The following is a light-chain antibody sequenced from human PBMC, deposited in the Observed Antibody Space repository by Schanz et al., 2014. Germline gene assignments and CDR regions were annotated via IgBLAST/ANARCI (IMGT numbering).Light chain of an antibody. CDR3: QQTDSLPLS. Sequence: DIVMTQSPDFLAVSLGERATINCKTSQSVLYTSTDKNYVTWYQQKPGQPPKLLFYWASTRESGVPDRFTGSGSGTDFTLTISSLQPEDSATYFCQQTDSLPLSFGGGTKVEI. V-gene: IGKV4-1*01. CDR2: WAS. J-gene: IGKJ4*01. CDR1: QSVLYTSTDKNY.